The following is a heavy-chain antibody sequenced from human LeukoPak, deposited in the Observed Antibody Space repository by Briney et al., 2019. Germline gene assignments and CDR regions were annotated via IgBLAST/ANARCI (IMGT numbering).Heavy chain of an antibody. D-gene: IGHD7-27*01. CDR3: SRDPAWGAIDY. Sequence: GGSLRLSCAVSGFSIRSFWMSWVHQTPGRGLEWVADMNEDGSVTYYVDSVKGRFTVSRDNAKNSLYLQMSSLRAEDTAVYYCSRDPAWGAIDYWGQGTLVTVSS. CDR2: MNEDGSVT. J-gene: IGHJ4*02. V-gene: IGHV3-7*01. CDR1: GFSIRSFW.